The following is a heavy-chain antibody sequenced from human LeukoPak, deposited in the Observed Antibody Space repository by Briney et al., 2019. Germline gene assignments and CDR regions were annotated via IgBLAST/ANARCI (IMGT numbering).Heavy chain of an antibody. J-gene: IGHJ4*02. CDR1: GFTFSRYA. CDR2: ISGSGGST. D-gene: IGHD2-2*01. V-gene: IGHV3-23*01. CDR3: AKDPPVVPAATEDY. Sequence: GGSLRLSCAASGFTFSRYAMSWVRQAPGKGLEWVSAISGSGGSTYYADSVKGRFTISRDNSKNTLYLQMNSLRAEDTAVYYCAKDPPVVPAATEDYWGQGTLVTVSS.